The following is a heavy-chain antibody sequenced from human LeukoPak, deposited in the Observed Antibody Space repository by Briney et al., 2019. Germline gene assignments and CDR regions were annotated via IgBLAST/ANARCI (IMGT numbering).Heavy chain of an antibody. J-gene: IGHJ2*01. Sequence: GGSLRLSCAASGFTFDDYAMYWVRQAPGKGLEWVAVTSYDGSKKYYADSVKGRFTISRDNAKNTLYLQMNSLRAEDTAVYYCARGAVQKQYYYDSSGFSGNWYFDLWGRGTLVTVSS. V-gene: IGHV3-30-3*01. CDR2: TSYDGSKK. D-gene: IGHD3-22*01. CDR3: ARGAVQKQYYYDSSGFSGNWYFDL. CDR1: GFTFDDYA.